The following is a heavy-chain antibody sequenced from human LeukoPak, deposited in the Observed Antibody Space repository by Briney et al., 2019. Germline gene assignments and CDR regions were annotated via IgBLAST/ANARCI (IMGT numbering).Heavy chain of an antibody. CDR1: GFTFSSYG. CDR3: AKDQGAYCSSTSCYWDY. Sequence: GGSLRLSCAASGFTFSSYGMHWVRQAPGKGLEWVAFIRYDGSNKYYADSVKGRFTISRDNSKNTLYLQMNSLRAEDTAVYYCAKDQGAYCSSTSCYWDYWGQGTLVTVSS. D-gene: IGHD2-2*01. V-gene: IGHV3-30*02. CDR2: IRYDGSNK. J-gene: IGHJ4*02.